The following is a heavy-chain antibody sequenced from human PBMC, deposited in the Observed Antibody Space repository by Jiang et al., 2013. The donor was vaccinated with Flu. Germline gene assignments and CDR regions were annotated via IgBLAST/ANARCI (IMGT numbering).Heavy chain of an antibody. V-gene: IGHV3-11*04. J-gene: IGHJ6*02. Sequence: GGGLVKPGGSLRLSCAASGFTFSDYYMSWIRQAPGKGLEWVSYISSSGSTIYYADSVKGRFTISRDNAKNSLYLQMNSLRAEDTVVYYCAREKRITIFGVVTYGMDVWGQGTTVTVSS. CDR3: AREKRITIFGVVTYGMDV. CDR1: GFTFSDYY. D-gene: IGHD3-3*01. CDR2: ISSSGSTI.